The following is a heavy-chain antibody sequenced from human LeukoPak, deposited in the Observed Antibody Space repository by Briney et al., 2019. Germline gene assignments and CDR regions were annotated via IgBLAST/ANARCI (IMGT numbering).Heavy chain of an antibody. CDR1: GYTFTSYG. V-gene: IGHV1-18*01. CDR2: ISAYNGNT. CDR3: ASNDLHYYDSI. Sequence: GASVKVSCKASGYTFTSYGISWVRQAPGQGLEWMGWISAYNGNTNYAQKLQGRVTMTTDKSTSTAYMELSSLRSEDTAVYYCASNDLHYYDSIWGQGTLVTVSS. J-gene: IGHJ4*02. D-gene: IGHD3-22*01.